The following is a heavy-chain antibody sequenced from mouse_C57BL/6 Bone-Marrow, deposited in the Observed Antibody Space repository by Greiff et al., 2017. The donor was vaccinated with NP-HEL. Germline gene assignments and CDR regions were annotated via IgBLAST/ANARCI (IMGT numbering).Heavy chain of an antibody. J-gene: IGHJ4*01. CDR2: ISDGGSYT. Sequence: EVNLVESGGGLVKPGGSLKLSCAASGFTFSSYAMSWVRQTPEKRLEWVATISDGGSYTYYPDNVKGRFTISRDNAKNNLYLQMSHLKSEDTAMYYCARDHYYGSSYYYAMDYWGQGTSVTVSS. CDR1: GFTFSSYA. D-gene: IGHD1-1*01. CDR3: ARDHYYGSSYYYAMDY. V-gene: IGHV5-4*01.